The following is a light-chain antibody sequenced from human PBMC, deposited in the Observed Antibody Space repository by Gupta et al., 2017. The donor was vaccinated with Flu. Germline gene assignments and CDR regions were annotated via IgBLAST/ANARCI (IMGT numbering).Light chain of an antibody. CDR1: QGISSY. V-gene: IGKV1-8*01. Sequence: ATPLTYPPSSCSASTGDRVTITCRASQGISSYLAWYQQKPGKAPKLLIYAASTLQSGVPSRFSGSGSGTDFTLTISCLQSEDFATYYCQQYYSYPYSFGQGTKLEIK. J-gene: IGKJ2*03. CDR2: AAS. CDR3: QQYYSYPYS.